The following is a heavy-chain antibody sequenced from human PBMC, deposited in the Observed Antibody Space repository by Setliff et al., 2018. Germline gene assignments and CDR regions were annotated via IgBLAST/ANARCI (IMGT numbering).Heavy chain of an antibody. J-gene: IGHJ4*02. CDR1: GFTFSDYA. D-gene: IGHD6-19*01. Sequence: QPGGSLRLSCEASGFTFSDYAMSWVRRTPGKGLEWVSAIIGGGGEAYYSGSVRGRFTISRDDSKNTLYLQMNSLRADDTAVYYCASAQPGIAVAGTYPLDYWGQGTLVTVSS. CDR2: IIGGGGEA. V-gene: IGHV3-23*01. CDR3: ASAQPGIAVAGTYPLDY.